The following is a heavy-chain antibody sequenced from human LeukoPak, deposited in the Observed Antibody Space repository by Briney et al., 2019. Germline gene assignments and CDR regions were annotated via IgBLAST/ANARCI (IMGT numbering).Heavy chain of an antibody. J-gene: IGHJ6*02. CDR1: GFTFSSYW. V-gene: IGHV3-7*03. Sequence: GGSLRLSCAASGFTFSSYWMNWDRQAPGKGLEWVASINHNGNVNYYVDSVKGRFTISRDNAKNSLYLQMRAEDMAVYFCARGGGLDVWGQGATVTVSS. CDR3: ARGGGLDV. CDR2: INHNGNVN. D-gene: IGHD3-16*01.